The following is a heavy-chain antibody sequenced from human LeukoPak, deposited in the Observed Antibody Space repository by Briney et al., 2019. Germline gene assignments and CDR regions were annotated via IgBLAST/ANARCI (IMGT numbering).Heavy chain of an antibody. CDR2: MNPNSGNT. D-gene: IGHD1-1*01. CDR1: GYTFTSYD. V-gene: IGHV1-8*01. CDR3: ARAEYNWNDGFDP. J-gene: IGHJ5*02. Sequence: GASVKVSCKASGYTFTSYDINWVRQATGQGLEWMGWMNPNSGNTGYAQKFQGRATMTRNTSISTAYMELSSLRSEDTAVYYCARAEYNWNDGFDPWGQGTLVTVSS.